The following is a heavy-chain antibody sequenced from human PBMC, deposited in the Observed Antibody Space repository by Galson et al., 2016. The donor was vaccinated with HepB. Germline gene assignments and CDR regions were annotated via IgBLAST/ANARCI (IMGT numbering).Heavy chain of an antibody. CDR2: ISNDGNDK. V-gene: IGHV3-30*18. CDR3: AKARLATPISFLVDD. J-gene: IGHJ4*02. Sequence: SLRLSCAASGFTFSNYGMHWVRQAPGKGLEWVAVISNDGNDKYYADSVKGRFTISRDNSKNTLYLEMNSLRDEDTAVYFCAKARLATPISFLVDDWGQGTLVTVSS. CDR1: GFTFSNYG. D-gene: IGHD6-6*01.